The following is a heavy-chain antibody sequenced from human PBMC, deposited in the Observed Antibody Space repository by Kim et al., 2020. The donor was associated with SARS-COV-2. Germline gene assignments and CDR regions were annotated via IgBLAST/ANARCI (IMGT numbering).Heavy chain of an antibody. V-gene: IGHV4-59*13. J-gene: IGHJ4*02. Sequence: SETLSLTCTVSGGSIGSYYWSWIRQPPGKGLELIGYIYYTGSTNYNPSLKSRVTMSVETSNNQFSLNLNSVTAADTAVYYCARGLVGASREYSFDYWGRG. D-gene: IGHD1-26*01. CDR3: ARGLVGASREYSFDY. CDR1: GGSIGSYY. CDR2: IYYTGST.